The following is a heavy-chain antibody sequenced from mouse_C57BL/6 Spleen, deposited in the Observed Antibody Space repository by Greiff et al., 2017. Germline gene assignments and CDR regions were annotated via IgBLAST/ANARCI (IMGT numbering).Heavy chain of an antibody. D-gene: IGHD2-12*01. J-gene: IGHJ4*01. CDR3: ARSKSYYYAMDY. CDR1: GYTFTSYW. V-gene: IGHV1-55*01. CDR2: IYPGSGST. Sequence: VQLQQPGAELVKPGASVKMSCKASGYTFTSYWITWVKQRPGQGLEWIGDIYPGSGSTNYNEKFKSKATLTVDTSSSTAYMQLSSLTSEDSAVYYCARSKSYYYAMDYWGQGTTVTVSS.